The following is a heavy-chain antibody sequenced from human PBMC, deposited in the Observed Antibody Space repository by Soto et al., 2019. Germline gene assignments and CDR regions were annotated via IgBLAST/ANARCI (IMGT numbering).Heavy chain of an antibody. V-gene: IGHV4-59*01. CDR2: IYYSGST. J-gene: IGHJ4*02. Sequence: QVQLQESGPGLVKPSETLSLTCTASGGSISSYNWSWIRQPPGKGLEWIGYIYYSGSTNYNPSLKSRVHIPVDTSKNQFALELSSVTAADPAVYYCARVTMVRGVIKFDYWGQGTLVTVSS. CDR3: ARVTMVRGVIKFDY. D-gene: IGHD3-10*01. CDR1: GGSISSYN.